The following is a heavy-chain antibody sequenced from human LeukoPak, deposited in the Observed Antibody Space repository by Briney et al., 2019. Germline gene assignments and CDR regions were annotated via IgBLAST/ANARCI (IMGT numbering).Heavy chain of an antibody. D-gene: IGHD1-26*01. Sequence: ASVKVSCRTSGYTFTNYYIHWVRQAPGQGLEWMGRIDPNTGGTKSAKNFQGRVTMTRDTSISTAYMALSGLRSDDTAVYYCASLYDIVGTTVDYWGQGTLVTVSS. V-gene: IGHV1-2*06. CDR1: GYTFTNYY. CDR2: IDPNTGGT. CDR3: ASLYDIVGTTVDY. J-gene: IGHJ4*02.